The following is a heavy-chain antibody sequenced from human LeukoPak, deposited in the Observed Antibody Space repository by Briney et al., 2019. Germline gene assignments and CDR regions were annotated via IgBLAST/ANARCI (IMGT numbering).Heavy chain of an antibody. D-gene: IGHD5-18*01. J-gene: IGHJ4*02. V-gene: IGHV4-59*08. CDR3: ARHVAAMAHYYFDY. Sequence: PSETLSLTCTVSGGSISSYYWSWIRQPPGKGLEWIGYIYYSGSTNYNPSLKSRVTISVDTSKNQFSLKLSSVTAADTAVYYCARHVAAMAHYYFDYWGQGTLVTVSS. CDR1: GGSISSYY. CDR2: IYYSGST.